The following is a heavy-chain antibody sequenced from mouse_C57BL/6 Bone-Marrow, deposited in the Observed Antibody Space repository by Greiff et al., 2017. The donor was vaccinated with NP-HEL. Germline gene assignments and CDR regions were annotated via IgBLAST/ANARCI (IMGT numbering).Heavy chain of an antibody. J-gene: IGHJ3*01. V-gene: IGHV1-15*01. D-gene: IGHD2-4*01. CDR3: TTNYDYDWFAY. CDR2: IDPETGGT. CDR1: GYTFTDYE. Sequence: VQLQQSGAELVRPGASVTLSCKASGYTFTDYEMHWVKQTPVHGLEWIGAIDPETGGTAYNQKFKGKAILTADKSSSTAYMELRSLTSEDSAVYYCTTNYDYDWFAYWGQGTLVTVSA.